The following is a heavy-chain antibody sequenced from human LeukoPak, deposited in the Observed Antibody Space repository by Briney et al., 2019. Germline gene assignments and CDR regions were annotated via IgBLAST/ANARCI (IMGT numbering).Heavy chain of an antibody. V-gene: IGHV3-53*04. CDR2: IYSGGTT. Sequence: PGGSLRLSCAASGFTFSKAWMSWVRQAPGKGLEWVSTIYSGGTTYYADSVMGRFTISRHNSRNTLYLQMNSLRAEDTAVYYCARVDTVMAYYFDLWGQGTLVTVSS. D-gene: IGHD5-18*01. CDR3: ARVDTVMAYYFDL. J-gene: IGHJ4*02. CDR1: GFTFSKAW.